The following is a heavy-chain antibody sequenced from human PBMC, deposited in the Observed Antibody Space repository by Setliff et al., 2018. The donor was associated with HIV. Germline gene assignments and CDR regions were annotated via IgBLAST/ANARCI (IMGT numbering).Heavy chain of an antibody. CDR1: GFTFRTYA. Sequence: GGSLRLSCVGSGFTFRTYAMGWVRQAPGKGLEWVSSNSGYGEETYYADSVKGRFSISRDNSKNTLYLQMNSLRAEDTAVYYCARTNNNYYYDTSDYFAGYYFDSWGQGTLVTVSS. D-gene: IGHD3-22*01. CDR2: NSGYGEET. V-gene: IGHV3-23*01. J-gene: IGHJ4*02. CDR3: ARTNNNYYYDTSDYFAGYYFDS.